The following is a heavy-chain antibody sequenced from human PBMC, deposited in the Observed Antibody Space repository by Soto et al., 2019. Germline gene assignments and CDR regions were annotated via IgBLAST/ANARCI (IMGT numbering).Heavy chain of an antibody. Sequence: SETLSLTCTVSGVSISSYFWTWIRQPAGKGLEWIGRIYTSESTNYNPSLKSRVTMSVDTSKSQFSLKLSSVTAAHTAVYYCARVGGEYCGDDCSYYNGMDVWGQGTTVTVS. CDR3: ARVGGEYCGDDCSYYNGMDV. J-gene: IGHJ6*02. CDR1: GVSISSYF. V-gene: IGHV4-4*07. CDR2: IYTSEST. D-gene: IGHD2-21*02.